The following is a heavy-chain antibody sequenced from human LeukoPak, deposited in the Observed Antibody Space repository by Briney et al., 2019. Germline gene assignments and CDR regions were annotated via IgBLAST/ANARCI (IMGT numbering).Heavy chain of an antibody. CDR1: GFTFSTYS. Sequence: GGSLRLSCAASGFTFSTYSMNWVRQAPGKGLEWVSSISSSSSYVYYADSVKGRFTISRDNAKDSLYLQMNSLRAEDTAVYYCAKSGGRFAWFDPWGQGTLVTVSS. V-gene: IGHV3-21*01. J-gene: IGHJ5*02. D-gene: IGHD3-10*01. CDR2: ISSSSSYV. CDR3: AKSGGRFAWFDP.